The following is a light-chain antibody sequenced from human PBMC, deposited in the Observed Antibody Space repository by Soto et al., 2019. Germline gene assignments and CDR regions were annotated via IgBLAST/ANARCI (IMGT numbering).Light chain of an antibody. CDR2: DVS. V-gene: IGLV2-14*01. Sequence: QSVLTQPASVSGSPGQSITISCTGTSSDVGGYNYVSWYQQHPGKAPKLMIYDVSNRPSGVSNRFSGSKSGNTASLTISGPQAENEADYYCSSYTRSTPYAFEPGTKFTVL. CDR1: SSDVGGYNY. J-gene: IGLJ1*01. CDR3: SSYTRSTPYA.